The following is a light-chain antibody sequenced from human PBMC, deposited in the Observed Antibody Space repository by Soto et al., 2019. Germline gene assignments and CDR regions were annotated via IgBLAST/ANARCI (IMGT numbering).Light chain of an antibody. Sequence: DIQMTQSPSSLSASVGDRVTITCQASQGINNDLNWYQHKLEKAPKLLIYGASTLETGVPSRFSGSGSGKEFTFTISSLQPEDIGTYYCQQYGDLPFTFGPGTKVAI. CDR3: QQYGDLPFT. CDR2: GAS. CDR1: QGINND. J-gene: IGKJ3*01. V-gene: IGKV1-33*01.